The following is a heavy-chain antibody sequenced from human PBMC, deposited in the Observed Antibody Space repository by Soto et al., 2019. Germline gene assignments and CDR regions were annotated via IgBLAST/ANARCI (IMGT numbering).Heavy chain of an antibody. CDR1: GFTFSSYA. J-gene: IGHJ6*02. CDR3: ARDLGPGPYFLGFDV. V-gene: IGHV3-33*01. Sequence: SLRLSCAASGFTFSSYAMHWVRQAPGKGLEWVAVIWYDGSNKYYADSVKGRFTISRDNSKNTLYLQMNSSSAVDTGVYSCARDLGPGPYFLGFDVWGQGTTVTVSS. CDR2: IWYDGSNK. D-gene: IGHD1-26*01.